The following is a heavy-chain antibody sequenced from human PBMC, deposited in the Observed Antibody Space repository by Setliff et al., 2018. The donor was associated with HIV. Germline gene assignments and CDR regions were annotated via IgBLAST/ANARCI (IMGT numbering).Heavy chain of an antibody. D-gene: IGHD3-22*01. V-gene: IGHV1-69*05. CDR3: ARSRVEGPIQKNLRAYYDSSGYYYASDY. CDR1: GNTFSSYG. Sequence: ASVKVSCKASGNTFSSYGITWVRQAPGQGLEWMGGTTPLLGTTNYAQKFQGRVTITTDEPTNTVYMELSSLRSEDTAVYYCARSRVEGPIQKNLRAYYDSSGYYYASDYWGQGTLVTVS. CDR2: TTPLLGTT. J-gene: IGHJ4*02.